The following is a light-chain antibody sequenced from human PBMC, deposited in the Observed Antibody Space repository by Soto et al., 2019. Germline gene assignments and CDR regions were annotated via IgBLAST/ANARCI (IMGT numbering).Light chain of an antibody. Sequence: DIQRTQSPSTLSASVGARSTTSCPASQSISSWLAWYQQKPGKAPKVLIYKASTLESGVPSRFSGSGSGTEFTLTSSSLQPDDFAAYYCQQYNSYRRTFGQGTKVDIK. CDR1: QSISSW. CDR2: KAS. J-gene: IGKJ1*01. CDR3: QQYNSYRRT. V-gene: IGKV1-5*03.